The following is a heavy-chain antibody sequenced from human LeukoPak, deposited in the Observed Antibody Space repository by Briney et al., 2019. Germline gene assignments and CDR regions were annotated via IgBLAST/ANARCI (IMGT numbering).Heavy chain of an antibody. CDR2: ISAYNGNT. CDR1: GYTFTSYG. Sequence: ASVRVSCKASGYTFTSYGISWVRQAPGQGLEWMGWISAYNGNTSYAQKLQGRVTMTTDTSTSTAYMELRSLRSDDTAVYYCARESVVVPAASRDYWGQGTLVTVSS. J-gene: IGHJ4*02. CDR3: ARESVVVPAASRDY. D-gene: IGHD2-2*01. V-gene: IGHV1-18*01.